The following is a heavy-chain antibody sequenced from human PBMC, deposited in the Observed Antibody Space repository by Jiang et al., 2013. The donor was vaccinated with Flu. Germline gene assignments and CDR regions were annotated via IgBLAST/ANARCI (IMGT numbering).Heavy chain of an antibody. J-gene: IGHJ4*02. CDR3: ARDLGNRGYYDSSGYYPRAPFDY. CDR1: GGTFSSYA. CDR2: IIPIFGTA. D-gene: IGHD3-22*01. V-gene: IGHV1-69*01. Sequence: SGAEVKKPGSSVKVSCKASGGTFSSYAISWVRQAPGQGLEWMGGIIPIFGTANYAQKFQGRVTITADESTSTAYMELSSLRSEDTAVYYCARDLGNRGYYDSSGYYPRAPFDYWGQGTLVTVSS.